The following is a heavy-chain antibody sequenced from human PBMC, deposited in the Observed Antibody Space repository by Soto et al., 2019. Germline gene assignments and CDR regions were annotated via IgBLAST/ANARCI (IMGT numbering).Heavy chain of an antibody. Sequence: GGSLRLSCAASGFTFSSYAMSWVRQAPGKGLEWVSAISGSGGSTYYADSVKGRFTISRDNSKNTLYLQMNSLRAEDTAVYYCAKDRWNIAVADGMDVWAKGPRSPSP. V-gene: IGHV3-23*01. CDR3: AKDRWNIAVADGMDV. CDR1: GFTFSSYA. J-gene: IGHJ6*02. D-gene: IGHD6-19*01. CDR2: ISGSGGST.